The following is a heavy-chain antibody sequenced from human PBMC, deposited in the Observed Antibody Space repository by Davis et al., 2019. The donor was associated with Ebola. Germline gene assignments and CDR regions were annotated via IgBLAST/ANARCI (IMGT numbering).Heavy chain of an antibody. J-gene: IGHJ4*02. D-gene: IGHD3-10*01. V-gene: IGHV3-7*03. Sequence: GGSLRLSCAASGFTFSSYWMSWVRQAPGKGLEWVANIKQDGSEKYYVDSVKGRFTISRDNAKNSLYLQMNSLRAEDTAVYYCARDKALLWFGELLYHTPYFDYWGQGTLVTVSS. CDR2: IKQDGSEK. CDR1: GFTFSSYW. CDR3: ARDKALLWFGELLYHTPYFDY.